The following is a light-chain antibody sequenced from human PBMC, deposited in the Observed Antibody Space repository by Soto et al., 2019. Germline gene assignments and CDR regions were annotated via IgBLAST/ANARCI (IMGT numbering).Light chain of an antibody. J-gene: IGLJ1*01. CDR3: NSYRHSTTLV. Sequence: ALPQPASVSGSPGQSITISCTGTSSDVGGYNSVSWFQQHPSKAPKLIIYEVSHRPSGVSIRFSGSKSGNTASLTISGLQAEDEADYYCNSYRHSTTLVFGTGTKLTVL. CDR2: EVS. CDR1: SSDVGGYNS. V-gene: IGLV2-14*01.